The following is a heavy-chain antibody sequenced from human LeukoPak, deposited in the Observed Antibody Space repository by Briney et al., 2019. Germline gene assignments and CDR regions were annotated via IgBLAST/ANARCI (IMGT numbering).Heavy chain of an antibody. Sequence: SETLSLTCAVYGGSFSGYYWSWIRQPPGKGLEWIGEINHSGSTNYNPSLKSRVTISVDTSKNQFSLKLSSVTAANTAVYYCARLSGYSYGPSDYWGQGTLVTVSS. CDR1: GGSFSGYY. CDR3: ARLSGYSYGPSDY. CDR2: INHSGST. D-gene: IGHD5-18*01. J-gene: IGHJ4*02. V-gene: IGHV4-34*01.